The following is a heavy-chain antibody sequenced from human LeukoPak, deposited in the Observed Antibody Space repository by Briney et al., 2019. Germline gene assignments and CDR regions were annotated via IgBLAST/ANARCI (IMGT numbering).Heavy chain of an antibody. Sequence: GGSLRLSCAASGFTFSSYSMNWVRQAPGKGLEWVSYISSGSSAIYYADSVKGRFTISRDNAKNSLYVQMNSLRTEDTAVYYCARALGGYFDYWGQGTLVTVSS. CDR1: GFTFSSYS. D-gene: IGHD3-10*01. V-gene: IGHV3-48*01. CDR3: ARALGGYFDY. J-gene: IGHJ4*02. CDR2: ISSGSSAI.